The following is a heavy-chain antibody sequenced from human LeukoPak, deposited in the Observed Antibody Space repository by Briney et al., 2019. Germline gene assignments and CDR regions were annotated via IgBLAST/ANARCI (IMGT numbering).Heavy chain of an antibody. CDR1: GFNFNIYE. D-gene: IGHD3-3*02. CDR3: VRAFGHCWGGQSHWFDP. V-gene: IGHV3-48*03. J-gene: IGHJ5*02. Sequence: PGGSLRLSRLGSGFNFNIYEMHWVRQAPGKGLEWISYISRSSTTIYYAKSVEGRFTVSRDNANSSLFLQIDNLRVEDTAIYYCVRAFGHCWGGQSHWFDPWGQGTLVIVSS. CDR2: ISRSSTTI.